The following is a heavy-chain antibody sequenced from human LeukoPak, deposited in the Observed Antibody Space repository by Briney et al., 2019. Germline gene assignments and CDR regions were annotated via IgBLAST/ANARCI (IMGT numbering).Heavy chain of an antibody. Sequence: GGSLRLSCAASGFTVSSNYMSWVRQAPGKGLEWVSVIYSGGSTYYSDSVKGRFTISRDNSKNTLYLQMNSLRAEDTAVYYCARDYSSSWYAGYYYYGMDVWGQGTTVTFS. CDR2: IYSGGST. CDR3: ARDYSSSWYAGYYYYGMDV. V-gene: IGHV3-53*01. J-gene: IGHJ6*02. D-gene: IGHD6-13*01. CDR1: GFTVSSNY.